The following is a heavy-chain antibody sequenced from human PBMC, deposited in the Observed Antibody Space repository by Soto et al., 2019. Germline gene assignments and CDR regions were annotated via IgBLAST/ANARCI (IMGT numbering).Heavy chain of an antibody. D-gene: IGHD2-2*01. CDR3: ARCSLVVVPAPGFDP. V-gene: IGHV4-61*01. Sequence: SETLSLTCTVSGGSVRDGSYYWAWLRQPPGKGLEWIGHIYHSGTTYYNPSLKSRVTISVDTSKNQFSLKLSSVSAADTALYYCARCSLVVVPAPGFDPWGPGTLVTVSS. CDR2: IYHSGTT. J-gene: IGHJ5*02. CDR1: GGSVRDGSYY.